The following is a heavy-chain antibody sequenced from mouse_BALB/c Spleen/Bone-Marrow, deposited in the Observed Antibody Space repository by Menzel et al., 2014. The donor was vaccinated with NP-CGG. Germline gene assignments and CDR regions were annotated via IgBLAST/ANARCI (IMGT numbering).Heavy chain of an antibody. CDR2: IYPSDSYT. CDR3: TRRDRYDYYAMDY. J-gene: IGHJ4*01. V-gene: IGHV1-69*02. D-gene: IGHD2-14*01. Sequence: VQLQESGAELVRPGASVKLSYKASGYTFTSYWINWVKQRPGQGLEWIGNIYPSDSYTNYNQKFKDKATLTVDKSSSTAYMQLSSPTSEDSAVYYCTRRDRYDYYAMDYWGQGTSVTVSS. CDR1: GYTFTSYW.